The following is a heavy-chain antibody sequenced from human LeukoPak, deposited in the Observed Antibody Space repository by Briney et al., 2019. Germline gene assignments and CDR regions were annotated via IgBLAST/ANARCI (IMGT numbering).Heavy chain of an antibody. Sequence: GGSLRLSCAASGFTFRSYWMHWVRQAPGKGLVWVSRIKGDGSAASYADSVKGRFTISRDSAKNSLYLQMNSLRAEDTAVYYCARAGPPAFDPWGQGTLVTVSS. CDR1: GFTFRSYW. J-gene: IGHJ5*02. V-gene: IGHV3-74*01. CDR2: IKGDGSAA. CDR3: ARAGPPAFDP.